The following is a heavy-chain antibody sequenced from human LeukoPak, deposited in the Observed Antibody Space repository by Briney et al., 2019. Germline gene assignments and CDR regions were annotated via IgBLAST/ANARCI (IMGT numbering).Heavy chain of an antibody. V-gene: IGHV4-59*01. Sequence: PSETLSLTCAVSGGSISSYYWSWLRQPPGKGREGIGYIYSGGDTNYNPSLKSRVTISVDTSKNQFSLNLGPVTAADTAVNYCARKSRSNSYYYYMDVWCKGPRSPSP. CDR3: ARKSRSNSYYYYMDV. J-gene: IGHJ6*03. CDR2: IYSGGDT. D-gene: IGHD1-26*01. CDR1: GGSISSYY.